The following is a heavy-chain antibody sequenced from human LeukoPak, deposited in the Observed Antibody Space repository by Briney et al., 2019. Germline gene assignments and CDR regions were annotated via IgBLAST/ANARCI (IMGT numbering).Heavy chain of an antibody. V-gene: IGHV3-30*02. Sequence: PGGSLRLSCAASGFTFSSNGMLWVRQAPGKGLEWVAFIRYDGSNKYYADSVKGRFTISRDNSKNTVYLLMNSLRAEDTAVYYCAKDQGRGSWAVAGYWGQGTLVTVSS. CDR3: AKDQGRGSWAVAGY. CDR2: IRYDGSNK. D-gene: IGHD6-19*01. J-gene: IGHJ4*02. CDR1: GFTFSSNG.